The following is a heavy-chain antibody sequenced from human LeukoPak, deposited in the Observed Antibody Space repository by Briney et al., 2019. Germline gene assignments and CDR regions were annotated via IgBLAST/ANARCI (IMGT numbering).Heavy chain of an antibody. Sequence: GASVKVSCKASGYTFTSYYMHWVRQAPGQGLEWMGIINPSGGSTSYAQKFQGRVTMTRDTSTSTVYMELSSLRSEDPAVYYCARDLDRLLWFGELPPSYYYGMDVWGKGTTVTVSS. CDR2: INPSGGST. D-gene: IGHD3-10*01. CDR3: ARDLDRLLWFGELPPSYYYGMDV. J-gene: IGHJ6*04. V-gene: IGHV1-46*01. CDR1: GYTFTSYY.